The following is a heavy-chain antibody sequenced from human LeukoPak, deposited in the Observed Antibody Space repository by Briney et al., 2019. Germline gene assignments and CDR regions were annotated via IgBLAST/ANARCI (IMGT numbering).Heavy chain of an antibody. CDR2: IIPIFGTA. V-gene: IGHV1-69*13. Sequence: SVKVSCKGSGYTFTDYYIQWVRQDPGQGLEWMGGIIPIFGTANYAQKFQGRVTITADESTSTAYMELSSLRSEDTAVYYCARITGSIDYYMDVWGKGTTVTVSS. J-gene: IGHJ6*03. CDR1: GYTFTDYY. CDR3: ARITGSIDYYMDV. D-gene: IGHD1-20*01.